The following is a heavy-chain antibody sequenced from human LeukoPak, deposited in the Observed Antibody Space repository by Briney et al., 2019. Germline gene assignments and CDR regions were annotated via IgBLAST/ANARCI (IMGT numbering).Heavy chain of an antibody. D-gene: IGHD5-18*01. J-gene: IGHJ5*02. CDR1: GGTCSSYG. V-gene: IGHV1-69*13. CDR2: ISAMFGTA. Sequence: ASGKVCCKASGGTCSSYGMSWVRQDPGQGLEWMGGISAMFGTANYAQKLQGRVTITADESTSTASMELSSLRSEDTAVYYCARDPTSAVDTAMYWDNWFDPWGQGTLVTVSS. CDR3: ARDPTSAVDTAMYWDNWFDP.